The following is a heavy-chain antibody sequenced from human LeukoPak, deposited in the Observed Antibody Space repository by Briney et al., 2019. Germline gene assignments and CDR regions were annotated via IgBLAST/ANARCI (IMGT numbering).Heavy chain of an antibody. CDR2: IYSSGST. D-gene: IGHD3-10*01. Sequence: PSETLSLTCNVSGGAIRGYYWSWIRQPPGKGLEWIGYIYSSGSTNYNPSLKSRVTMSVDTSKNQFSLKVSSVTAADTAVYYCARVFDSGSQAYFYYMDVWGKGTTVTIFS. CDR3: ARVFDSGSQAYFYYMDV. CDR1: GGAIRGYY. J-gene: IGHJ6*03. V-gene: IGHV4-59*01.